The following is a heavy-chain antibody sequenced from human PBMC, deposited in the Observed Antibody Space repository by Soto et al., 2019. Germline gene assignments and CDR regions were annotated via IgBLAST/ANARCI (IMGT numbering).Heavy chain of an antibody. V-gene: IGHV4-39*01. CDR2: IYYSGST. D-gene: IGHD2-2*01. CDR3: ARRQLLPYYYMDV. CDR1: GGSISSSSYY. Sequence: SETLSLTCTVSGGSISSSSYYWGWIRQPPGKGLEWIGSIYYSGSTYYNPSLKSRVTISVDTSKNQFSLKLSSVTAADTAVYYCARRQLLPYYYMDVWGKGTTVTVSS. J-gene: IGHJ6*03.